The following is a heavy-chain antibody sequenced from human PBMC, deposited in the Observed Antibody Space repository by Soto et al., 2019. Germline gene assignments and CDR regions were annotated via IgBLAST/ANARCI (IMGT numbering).Heavy chain of an antibody. CDR3: ARSLAMAGTYYYYMDV. CDR2: IYPGDSDT. D-gene: IGHD6-19*01. Sequence: GESLKISCKGSGYRFTSYWIGWVRQMPGKGLEWMGIIYPGDSDTRYSPSFQGQVTISADKSISTAYLQWSSLKASDTAMYYCARSLAMAGTYYYYMDVWGKGTTVTVSS. J-gene: IGHJ6*03. CDR1: GYRFTSYW. V-gene: IGHV5-51*01.